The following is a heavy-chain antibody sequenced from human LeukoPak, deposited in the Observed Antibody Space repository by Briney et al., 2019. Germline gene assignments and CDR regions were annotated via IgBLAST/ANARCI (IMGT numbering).Heavy chain of an antibody. Sequence: GESLKISCAAYGFTFRSYAMSGVRQAPGKGLEWVSAISGSGGSTYYADSMKGRFTISRDNSENTLYLQMNSLRAEDTAVYYSVKELAHHINANDYWGQGTLVTVSS. D-gene: IGHD1-14*01. CDR3: VKELAHHINANDY. CDR1: GFTFRSYA. J-gene: IGHJ4*02. CDR2: ISGSGGST. V-gene: IGHV3-23*01.